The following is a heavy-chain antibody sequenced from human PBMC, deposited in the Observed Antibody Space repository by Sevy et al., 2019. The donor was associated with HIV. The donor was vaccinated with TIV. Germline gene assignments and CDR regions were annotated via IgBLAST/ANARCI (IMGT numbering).Heavy chain of an antibody. CDR1: GGSISSGDYY. D-gene: IGHD5-12*01. J-gene: IGHJ4*02. CDR3: ARVGGYDRYFDY. Sequence: SETLSLTCTVSGGSISSGDYYWSWIRQPPGKGLEWIGYIYYSGSTYYHPSLKSRVTISVDTSKNQFSLKLSSVTAADTAVYYCARVGGYDRYFDYWGQGTLVTVSS. CDR2: IYYSGST. V-gene: IGHV4-30-4*01.